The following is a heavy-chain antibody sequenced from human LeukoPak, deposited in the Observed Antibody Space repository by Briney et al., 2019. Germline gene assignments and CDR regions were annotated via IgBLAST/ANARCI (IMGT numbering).Heavy chain of an antibody. V-gene: IGHV3-23*01. D-gene: IGHD6-13*01. CDR3: AKGGASSSWYPYYFDY. Sequence: GGSLRLSCAASGFTFSSYAMSWVRQAPGKGLEWVSAISGSGGSTYYADSVKGRFTISRDNSKNTLYLQMSSLRAEDTAVYYCAKGGASSSWYPYYFDYWGQGTLVAVSS. CDR2: ISGSGGST. J-gene: IGHJ4*02. CDR1: GFTFSSYA.